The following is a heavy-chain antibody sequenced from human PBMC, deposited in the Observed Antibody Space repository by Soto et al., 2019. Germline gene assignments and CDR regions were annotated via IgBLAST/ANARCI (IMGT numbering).Heavy chain of an antibody. CDR1: GGSISSSSYY. D-gene: IGHD1-26*01. V-gene: IGHV4-39*01. CDR2: IYYSGST. J-gene: IGHJ6*02. Sequence: SETLSLTCTVSGGSISSSSYYWGWTRQPPGKGLEWIGSIYYSGSTYYNPSLKSRVTISVDTSKNQFSLKLSSVTAADTAVYYCARSGSYFDFYYYYGMDVWGRGTTVTVS. CDR3: ARSGSYFDFYYYYGMDV.